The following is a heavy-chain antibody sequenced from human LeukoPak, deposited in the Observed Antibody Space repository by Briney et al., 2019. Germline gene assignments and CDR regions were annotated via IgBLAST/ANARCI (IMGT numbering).Heavy chain of an antibody. D-gene: IGHD5-18*01. J-gene: IGHJ4*02. CDR2: MNHNGDT. CDR1: GYSISSGYY. CDR3: ARGRGYSYGHAGYSFDY. V-gene: IGHV4-38-2*02. Sequence: SETLSLTCTVSGYSISSGYYWGWIRQPPGKGLEWIGEMNHNGDTNYNPSLKSRVTISIDTSKNQFSLKLTSVTAADTAVYYCARGRGYSYGHAGYSFDYWGQGTLVTVSS.